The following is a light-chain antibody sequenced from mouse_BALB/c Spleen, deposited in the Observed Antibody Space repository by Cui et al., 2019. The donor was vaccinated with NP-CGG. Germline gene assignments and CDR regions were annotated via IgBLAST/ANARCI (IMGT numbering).Light chain of an antibody. Sequence: QAVMPQASALTTSPGETVTVTCRSSTGAVTTSNYANWVQEKPDHLFTGLIGGTNNRPPGVPARFSGSLIGDKAALTITGAQIEDEATYFCALWYSNHWVFGGGTKLTVL. CDR3: ALWYSNHWV. V-gene: IGLV1*01. CDR1: TGAVTTSNY. J-gene: IGLJ1*01. CDR2: GTN.